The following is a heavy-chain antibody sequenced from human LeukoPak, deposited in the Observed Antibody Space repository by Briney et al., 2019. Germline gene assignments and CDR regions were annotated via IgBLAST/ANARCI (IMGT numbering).Heavy chain of an antibody. CDR3: ARRRIGSGWYLY. CDR2: INHSGST. Sequence: SETLSLTCAVYGGSFSGYYWSWIRQPPGKGLEWIGEINHSGSTNYNPSLKSRVSISVDTSKNQFSLRLTSVTAADTAVYYCARRRIGSGWYLYWGQGTLVTVSS. J-gene: IGHJ4*02. V-gene: IGHV4-34*01. D-gene: IGHD6-19*01. CDR1: GGSFSGYY.